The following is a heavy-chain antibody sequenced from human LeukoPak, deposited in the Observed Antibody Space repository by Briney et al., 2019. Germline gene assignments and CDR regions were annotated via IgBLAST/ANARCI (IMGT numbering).Heavy chain of an antibody. V-gene: IGHV1-18*01. Sequence: ASVKVSCKASGYTFTSYGISWVRQAPGQGLEWMGWISAYNGNTNYAQKLQGRVTMTTDTSTSTAYMELSSLRSEDTAVYYCARFAVHRRLAVNGQFGLDYWGQGTLVTVSS. CDR3: ARFAVHRRLAVNGQFGLDY. D-gene: IGHD6-19*01. J-gene: IGHJ4*02. CDR2: ISAYNGNT. CDR1: GYTFTSYG.